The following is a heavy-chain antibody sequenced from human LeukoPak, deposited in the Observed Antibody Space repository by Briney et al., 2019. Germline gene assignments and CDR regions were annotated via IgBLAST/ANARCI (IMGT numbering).Heavy chain of an antibody. CDR2: ISFRGRT. V-gene: IGHV4-61*01. J-gene: IGHJ6*02. Sequence: SETLSLTCTVSGGSVSSGSYYWHWIRQPPGKGLESIGYISFRGRTNYSPSLKSRVTISVDTSKTQSSLKLSSVTAADTAVYYCARGISTTWNNYYYGLDVWGQGTTVTVSS. CDR3: ARGISTTWNNYYYGLDV. CDR1: GGSVSSGSYY. D-gene: IGHD2-2*01.